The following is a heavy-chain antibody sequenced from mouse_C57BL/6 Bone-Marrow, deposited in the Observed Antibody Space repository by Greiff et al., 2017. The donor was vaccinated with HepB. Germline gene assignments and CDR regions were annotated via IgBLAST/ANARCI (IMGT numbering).Heavy chain of an antibody. D-gene: IGHD2-5*01. V-gene: IGHV3-6*01. CDR1: GYSITSGYY. CDR2: ISYDGSN. CDR3: ARGDSNHGDY. Sequence: EVQVVESGPGLVKPSQSLSLTCSVTGYSITSGYYWNWIRQFPGNKLEWMGYISYDGSNNYNPSLKNRISITRDTSKNQFFLKLNSVTTEDTATYYCARGDSNHGDYWGQGTSVTVSS. J-gene: IGHJ4*01.